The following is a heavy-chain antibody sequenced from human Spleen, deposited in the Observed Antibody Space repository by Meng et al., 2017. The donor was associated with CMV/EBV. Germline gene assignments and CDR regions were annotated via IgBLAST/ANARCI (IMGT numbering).Heavy chain of an antibody. V-gene: IGHV4-34*01. D-gene: IGHD2-2*01. J-gene: IGHJ6*02. Sequence: SETLSLTCAVYGGSFSAYYWSWIRQPPGKGLEWIGEINHSGSTNYNPSLKSRVTISVDTSKNLFSLKLSSVPAADTAVYYCARGIVVLPAANYYYYYGMDVWGQGTTVTVSS. CDR1: GGSFSAYY. CDR2: INHSGST. CDR3: ARGIVVLPAANYYYYYGMDV.